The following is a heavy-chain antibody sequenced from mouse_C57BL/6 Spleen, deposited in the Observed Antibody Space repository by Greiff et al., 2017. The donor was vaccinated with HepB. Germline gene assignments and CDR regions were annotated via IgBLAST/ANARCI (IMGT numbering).Heavy chain of an antibody. D-gene: IGHD1-1*01. V-gene: IGHV1-84*01. Sequence: QVQLQQSGPELVKPGASVKISCKASGYTFTDYYINWVKQRPGKGLEWIGWIYPGSGNTKYNEKFKGKATLTVDTSYSTAYMQLSSLTSEDSAVYFCARSPYYGSRGDYFDYWGQGTTLTVSS. CDR2: IYPGSGNT. J-gene: IGHJ2*01. CDR3: ARSPYYGSRGDYFDY. CDR1: GYTFTDYY.